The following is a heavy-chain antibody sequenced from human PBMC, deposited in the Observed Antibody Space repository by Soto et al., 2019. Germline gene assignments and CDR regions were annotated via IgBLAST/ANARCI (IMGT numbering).Heavy chain of an antibody. CDR1: GGSFSGYY. CDR2: INHSGST. CDR3: ARYGPGMVRGTYRYYYYGMDV. D-gene: IGHD3-10*01. V-gene: IGHV4-34*01. J-gene: IGHJ6*02. Sequence: QVQLQQWGAGLLKPSETLSLTCAVYGGSFSGYYWSWIRQPPGKGLEWIGEINHSGSTNYNPSLKSRVTISVDTSKNQFSLKLSSVTAADTAVYYCARYGPGMVRGTYRYYYYGMDVWGQGTTVTVSS.